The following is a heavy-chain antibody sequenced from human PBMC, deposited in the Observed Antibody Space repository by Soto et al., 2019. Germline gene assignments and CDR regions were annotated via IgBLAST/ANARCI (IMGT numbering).Heavy chain of an antibody. V-gene: IGHV3-23*01. D-gene: IGHD6-6*01. J-gene: IGHJ4*02. CDR1: GFTFSSYA. CDR2: ISGSGGST. CDR3: AKDVGYSSSSEGTLFDY. Sequence: EVQLLESGGGLVQPGGSLRLSCAASGFTFSSYAMSWVRQAPGKGLEWVSAISGSGGSTYYADSVKGRFTISRDNPKNTLYLQMNSLRAEDTAVYYCAKDVGYSSSSEGTLFDYWGQGTLVTVSS.